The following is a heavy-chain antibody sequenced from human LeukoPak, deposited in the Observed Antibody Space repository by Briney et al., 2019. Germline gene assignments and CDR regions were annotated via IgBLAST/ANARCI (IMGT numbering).Heavy chain of an antibody. CDR3: AKGLLRYTFFDY. V-gene: IGHV3-23*01. CDR1: GFTFSSYA. D-gene: IGHD3-9*01. CDR2: ISGSGGST. Sequence: PGRSLRLSCAASGFTFSSYAMSWVRQAPGKGLEWVSAISGSGGSTYYADSVKGRFTISRDNSKNTLYLQMNSLRAEDTAVYYCAKGLLRYTFFDYWGQGTLVTVSS. J-gene: IGHJ4*02.